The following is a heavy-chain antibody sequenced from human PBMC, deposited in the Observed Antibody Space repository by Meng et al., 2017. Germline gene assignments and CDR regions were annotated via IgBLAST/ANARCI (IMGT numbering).Heavy chain of an antibody. D-gene: IGHD5-12*01. V-gene: IGHV3-33*01. CDR1: GFTFSSYG. J-gene: IGHJ4*02. Sequence: SCAASGFTFSSYGMHWVRQAPGKGLEWVAVIWYDGSNKYYADSVKGRFTISRDNSKNTLYLQMNSLRAEDTAVYYCARDRYSGLSPDFDYWGQGTLVTGSS. CDR2: IWYDGSNK. CDR3: ARDRYSGLSPDFDY.